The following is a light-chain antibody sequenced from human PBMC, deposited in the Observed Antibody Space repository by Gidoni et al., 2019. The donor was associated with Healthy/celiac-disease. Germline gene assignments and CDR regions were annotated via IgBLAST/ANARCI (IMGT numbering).Light chain of an antibody. CDR1: QGISSY. CDR3: QQLNSYL. J-gene: IGKJ4*01. V-gene: IGKV1-9*01. Sequence: IQLTQSPSSLSASVGDRVTITCRASQGISSYLAWSQQKPGKAPKLLIYAASTLQSGVPSRFSGSGSGTDFTLTISSLQPEDFATYYCQQLNSYLFGGGTKVEIK. CDR2: AAS.